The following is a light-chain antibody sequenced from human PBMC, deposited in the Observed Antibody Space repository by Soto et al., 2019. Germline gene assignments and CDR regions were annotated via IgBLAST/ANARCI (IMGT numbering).Light chain of an antibody. CDR2: WAS. CDR3: QQYSSTPLT. Sequence: DIVMTQSPDSLAVSLGERATINCKSSQSVLYSSNNKNYLAWYQQKPGQPPKLLISWASTRESGVPDRFSGSGSGTDFTLTISSLQAEDVAVYYCQQYSSTPLTFGGGTKVEIK. J-gene: IGKJ4*01. CDR1: QSVLYSSNNKNY. V-gene: IGKV4-1*01.